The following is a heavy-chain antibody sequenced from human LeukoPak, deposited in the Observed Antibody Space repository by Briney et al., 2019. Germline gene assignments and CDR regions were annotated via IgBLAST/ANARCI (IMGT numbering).Heavy chain of an antibody. Sequence: GASVKVFCKASGGTFSSYAISWVRQAPGQGLEWMGGIIPIFGTANYAQKFQGRVTITADESTSTAYMELSSLRSEDTAVYYCARVQIGYCSGGSCSNFDYWGQGTLVTVSS. CDR1: GGTFSSYA. CDR2: IIPIFGTA. D-gene: IGHD2-15*01. J-gene: IGHJ4*02. V-gene: IGHV1-69*13. CDR3: ARVQIGYCSGGSCSNFDY.